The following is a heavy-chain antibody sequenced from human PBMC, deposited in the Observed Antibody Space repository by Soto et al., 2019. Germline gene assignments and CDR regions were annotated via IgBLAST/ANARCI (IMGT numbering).Heavy chain of an antibody. V-gene: IGHV4-31*03. D-gene: IGHD5-12*01. Sequence: QVQLQESGPGLVKPSQTLSLTCTVSGGSISSGGYYWSWIRQHPGKGLEWIGYIYYSGSTYYNPSLKSRVTISVDTSKDQFSLKLSSVTAADTAVYYCARDGSGYASFDYWGQGTLVTVSS. CDR2: IYYSGST. CDR1: GGSISSGGYY. CDR3: ARDGSGYASFDY. J-gene: IGHJ4*02.